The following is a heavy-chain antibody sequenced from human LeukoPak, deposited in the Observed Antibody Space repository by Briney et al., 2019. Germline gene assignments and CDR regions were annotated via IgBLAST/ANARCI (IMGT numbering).Heavy chain of an antibody. Sequence: SETLSLTCTVSGGSISSGASYWTWIRQPPGKGLEWIGEINHSGSTNYNPSLKSRVTISVDTSKNQFSLKLSSVTAADTAVYYCARKKYCSSTSCYPFDYWGQGTLVTVSS. V-gene: IGHV4-39*07. D-gene: IGHD2-2*01. CDR2: INHSGST. CDR1: GGSISSGASY. CDR3: ARKKYCSSTSCYPFDY. J-gene: IGHJ4*02.